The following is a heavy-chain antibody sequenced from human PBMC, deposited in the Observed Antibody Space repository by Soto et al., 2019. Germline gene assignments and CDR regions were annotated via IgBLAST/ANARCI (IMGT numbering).Heavy chain of an antibody. V-gene: IGHV1-2*04. D-gene: IGHD6-19*01. Sequence: ASVKLSCTASGYTITGYYMHWVRQAPGQGLEWMGWINPNSGGTNYAQKFQGWVTMTRDTSISTAYMELSRLRSDDTAVYYCAREQSSGAVSTSFDYWGQGTLVTVSS. J-gene: IGHJ4*02. CDR3: AREQSSGAVSTSFDY. CDR1: GYTITGYY. CDR2: INPNSGGT.